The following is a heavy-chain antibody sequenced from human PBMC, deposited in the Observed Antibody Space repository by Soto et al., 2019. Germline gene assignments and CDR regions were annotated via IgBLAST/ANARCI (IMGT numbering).Heavy chain of an antibody. J-gene: IGHJ6*02. CDR3: ARDRPRPSFDYGMDV. D-gene: IGHD6-6*01. CDR1: GFTFSSYS. V-gene: IGHV3-21*01. CDR2: ISSSSSYI. Sequence: PGGSLRLSCAASGFTFSSYSMNWVRQAPGKGLEWVSSISSSSSYIYYADSVKGRFTISRDNAKNSLYLQMNSLRAEDTAVYYCARDRPRPSFDYGMDVWGQGTTVTVSS.